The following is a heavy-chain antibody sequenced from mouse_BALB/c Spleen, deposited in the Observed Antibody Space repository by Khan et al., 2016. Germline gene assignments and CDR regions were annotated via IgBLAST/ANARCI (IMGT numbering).Heavy chain of an antibody. CDR1: GYSITSGYY. CDR3: ATYGNYEGFAY. CDR2: ISYDGSN. V-gene: IGHV3-6*02. D-gene: IGHD2-1*01. Sequence: EVQLQESGPGLVKPSQSLSLTCSVTGYSITSGYYWNWIRQFPGNKLEWMGYISYDGSNNYNPSLKNRISITRDTSKNQFFLKLNSETTEDTATYYCATYGNYEGFAYWGQGTLVTVSA. J-gene: IGHJ3*01.